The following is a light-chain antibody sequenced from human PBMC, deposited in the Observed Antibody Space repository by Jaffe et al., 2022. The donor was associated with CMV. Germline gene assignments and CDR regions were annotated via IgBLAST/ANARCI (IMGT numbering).Light chain of an antibody. CDR1: SSNIGAGYD. J-gene: IGLJ3*02. Sequence: QSVLTQPPSVSGAPGQRVTISCSGSSSNIGAGYDVNWYQQLPGTAPKLLIYGNINRPSGVPDRFSGSKSGTSASLAITGLQAEDEADYYCQSYDSSLSGWVFGGGTKLTVL. CDR2: GNI. V-gene: IGLV1-40*01. CDR3: QSYDSSLSGWV.